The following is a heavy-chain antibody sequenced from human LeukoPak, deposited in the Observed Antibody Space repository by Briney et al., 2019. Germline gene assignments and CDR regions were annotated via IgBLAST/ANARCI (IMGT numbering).Heavy chain of an antibody. CDR3: ARVGGIAARRNYFDY. J-gene: IGHJ4*02. D-gene: IGHD6-6*01. CDR1: GYTFTGYY. CDR2: INPSGGST. Sequence: GASVKVSCKASGYTFTGYYMHWVRQAPGQGLEWMGIINPSGGSTSYAQKFQGRVTMTRDTSTSTVYMELSSLRSEDTAVYYCARVGGIAARRNYFDYWGQGTLVTVSS. V-gene: IGHV1-46*01.